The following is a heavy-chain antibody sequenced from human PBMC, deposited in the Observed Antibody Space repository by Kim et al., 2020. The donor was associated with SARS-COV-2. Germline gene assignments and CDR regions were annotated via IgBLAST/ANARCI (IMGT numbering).Heavy chain of an antibody. CDR3: AKWICGGDCLDAFDI. J-gene: IGHJ3*02. D-gene: IGHD2-21*01. CDR2: ISYDGSNK. CDR1: GFTFSSYG. V-gene: IGHV3-30*18. Sequence: GGSLRLSCAASGFTFSSYGMHWVRQAPGKGLEWVAVISYDGSNKYYADSVKGRFTISRDNSKNTLYLQMNSLRAEDTAVYYCAKWICGGDCLDAFDIWGQGTMVTVSS.